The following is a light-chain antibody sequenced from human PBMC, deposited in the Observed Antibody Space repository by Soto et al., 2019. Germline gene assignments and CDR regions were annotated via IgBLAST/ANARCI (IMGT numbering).Light chain of an antibody. CDR2: AAS. J-gene: IGKJ2*01. CDR3: QQSYGTPT. V-gene: IGKV1-39*01. CDR1: QSISTS. Sequence: DIQMTQSPSSLSASVGDRVTITCRTSQSISTSLNWYQQKPGKAPKLLIYAASSLRNGVPSRFSGSGSGTDFALTISSLQPEDFATYYCQQSYGTPTFGQGTKLEIK.